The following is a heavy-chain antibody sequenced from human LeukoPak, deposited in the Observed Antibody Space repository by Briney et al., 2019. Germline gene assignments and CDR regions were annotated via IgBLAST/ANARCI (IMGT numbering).Heavy chain of an antibody. J-gene: IGHJ4*02. CDR2: IRGTGATS. CDR1: QFTFSDFA. V-gene: IGHV3-23*01. CDR3: AKDGGVGVWD. Sequence: GGSLRLSCAASQFTFSDFAMSWVRQAPGKGLEWVSTIRGTGATSYYADSVKGRFTISRDNSKNTLYLQMNSPRAEDTAVYYCAKDGGVGVWDWGQGTLVTVSS. D-gene: IGHD1-26*01.